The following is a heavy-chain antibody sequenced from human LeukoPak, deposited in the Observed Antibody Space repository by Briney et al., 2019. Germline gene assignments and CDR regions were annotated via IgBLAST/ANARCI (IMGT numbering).Heavy chain of an antibody. D-gene: IGHD4-17*01. J-gene: IGHJ3*02. V-gene: IGHV3-9*01. CDR1: GLTFDNYA. Sequence: GGSLRLSCAASGLTFDNYAMHWVRQAPGKGPEWVSGISWNSGSIGYADSVKGRFTISRDNAKNSLYLQMNSLRAEDTALYYCAKASLPYGDYLIHDAFDIWGQGTMVTVSS. CDR2: ISWNSGSI. CDR3: AKASLPYGDYLIHDAFDI.